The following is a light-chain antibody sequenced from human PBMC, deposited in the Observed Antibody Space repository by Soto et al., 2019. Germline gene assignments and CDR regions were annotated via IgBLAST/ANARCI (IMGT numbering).Light chain of an antibody. CDR3: SSFTDTGTVM. CDR2: DVS. J-gene: IGLJ3*02. Sequence: SALTQPASVSGSPGQSFTISCTGTGSDVGAHHSVSWYQQHPGKAPKLIIFDVSNRPSGVSNRFSGSKSGNTASLTISGLHAEDDADYYCSSFTDTGTVMFGGGTKLTVL. V-gene: IGLV2-14*03. CDR1: GSDVGAHHS.